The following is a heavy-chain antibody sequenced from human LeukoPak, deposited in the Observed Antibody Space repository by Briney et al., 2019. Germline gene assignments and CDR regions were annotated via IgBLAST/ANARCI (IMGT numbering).Heavy chain of an antibody. CDR2: ITGDGGTT. J-gene: IGHJ4*02. V-gene: IGHV3-23*01. CDR1: GFTFSDNA. CDR3: AKVAGLRGGRGYISGWYY. Sequence: PGGSLRLSCTASGFTFSDNAMSWVRQAPGKGLEWVSIITGDGGTTYYADFVKGRFTISRDNSKNTLYLQMNSLRAEDTAVYYCAKVAGLRGGRGYISGWYYWGQGTLVTVSS. D-gene: IGHD6-19*01.